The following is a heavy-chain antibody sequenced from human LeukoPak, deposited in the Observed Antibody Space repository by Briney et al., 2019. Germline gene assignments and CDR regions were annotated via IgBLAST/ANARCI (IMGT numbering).Heavy chain of an antibody. V-gene: IGHV1-2*02. CDR1: GYTFTDYY. CDR2: ISPRSGDT. Sequence: ASVKVSCTTSGYTFTDYYMHWVRQAPGQGLEWMGWISPRSGDTSYAQKFQGRVTMPRDTSISTAYMDLSSLGSDDTAVFYCVRKSATRRTSEFDYWGQGTPVTVSS. CDR3: VRKSATRRTSEFDY. J-gene: IGHJ4*02. D-gene: IGHD2-15*01.